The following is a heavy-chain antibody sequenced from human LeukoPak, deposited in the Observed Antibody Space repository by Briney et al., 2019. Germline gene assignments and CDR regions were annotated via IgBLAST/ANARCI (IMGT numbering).Heavy chain of an antibody. J-gene: IGHJ4*02. CDR2: ITGSNIYI. CDR3: AREVTMVRGVILSIKYFDY. V-gene: IGHV3-21*01. D-gene: IGHD3-10*01. CDR1: GFTFSSYT. Sequence: GGSLRLSCAASGFTFSSYTMNWVRQAPGEGLEWVSSITGSNIYIFYADSVKGRFTISRDNAKNSLFLQMNSLRAEDTAVYYCAREVTMVRGVILSIKYFDYWGQGILVTVSS.